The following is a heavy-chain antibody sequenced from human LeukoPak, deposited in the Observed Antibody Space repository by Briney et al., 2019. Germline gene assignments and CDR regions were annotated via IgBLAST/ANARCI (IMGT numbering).Heavy chain of an antibody. CDR3: ASSGWYGLYYFDY. CDR1: GFTLSSYG. CDR2: IWYDGSNK. D-gene: IGHD6-19*01. J-gene: IGHJ4*02. V-gene: IGHV3-33*01. Sequence: GGSLRLSCAASGFTLSSYGMHWVRQAPGKGLEWVAVIWYDGSNKYYADSVKGRFTISRDNSKNTLYLQMNSLRAEDTAVYYCASSGWYGLYYFDYWGQGTLVAVSS.